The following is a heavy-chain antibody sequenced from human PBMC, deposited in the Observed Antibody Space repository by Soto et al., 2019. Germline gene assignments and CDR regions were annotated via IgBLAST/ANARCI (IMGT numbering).Heavy chain of an antibody. CDR3: ARGYRLRYSSSFRGYGGWFDP. CDR2: IYHSGST. CDR1: GGSISSGGYS. V-gene: IGHV4-30-2*01. Sequence: SETLSLTCAVSGGSISSGGYSWSWIRQPPGKGLEWIGYIYHSGSTYYNPSLKSRVTISVDTSKNQFSLKLSSVTAADTAVYYCARGYRLRYSSSFRGYGGWFDPWGQGTLVTVSS. J-gene: IGHJ5*02. D-gene: IGHD6-13*01.